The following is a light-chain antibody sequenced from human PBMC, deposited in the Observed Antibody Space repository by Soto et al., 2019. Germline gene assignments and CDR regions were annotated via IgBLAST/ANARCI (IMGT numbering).Light chain of an antibody. Sequence: QSALTQPPSASGSPGQSVAISCTGTSSDIGGYNYVSWYQQHPGKAPKLMIYDDNKRPSGVPDRFSGSKSGNTASLAVSGLQAEDEADYYCSSYAGSSNVFGTGTKVTVL. CDR1: SSDIGGYNY. CDR2: DDN. CDR3: SSYAGSSNV. V-gene: IGLV2-8*01. J-gene: IGLJ1*01.